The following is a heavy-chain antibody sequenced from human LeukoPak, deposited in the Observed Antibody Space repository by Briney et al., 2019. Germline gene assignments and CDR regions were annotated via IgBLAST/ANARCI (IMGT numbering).Heavy chain of an antibody. J-gene: IGHJ4*02. Sequence: SETLSLTCSVSGVSISSNYWSWLRQPPGQGLEWVRFIYYSESTNYNPSLKSRVTISVDTSKNQFSLKLSSVTAADTAVYYCARSPPYCSSTSCYLDYWGQGTLVTVSS. D-gene: IGHD2-2*01. CDR2: IYYSEST. CDR1: GVSISSNY. CDR3: ARSPPYCSSTSCYLDY. V-gene: IGHV4-59*01.